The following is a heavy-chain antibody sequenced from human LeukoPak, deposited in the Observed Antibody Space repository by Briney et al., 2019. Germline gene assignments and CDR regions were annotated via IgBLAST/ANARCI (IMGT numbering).Heavy chain of an antibody. V-gene: IGHV4-34*01. D-gene: IGHD3-10*01. CDR3: ARGRFLWFGELKFYYYGMDV. J-gene: IGHJ6*02. CDR1: GGSFSDYY. CDR2: INHSGST. Sequence: SETLSLTCAVYGGSFSDYYWSWIRQPPGKGLEWIGEINHSGSTNYNPSLKSRVPISVNTSKNQFSLKLSSVTAADTAVYYCARGRFLWFGELKFYYYGMDVWGQGTTVTVSS.